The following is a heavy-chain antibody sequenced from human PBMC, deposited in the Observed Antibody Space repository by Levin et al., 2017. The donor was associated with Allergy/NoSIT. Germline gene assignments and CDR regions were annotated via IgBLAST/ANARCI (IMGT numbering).Heavy chain of an antibody. D-gene: IGHD4-17*01. J-gene: IGHJ4*02. Sequence: GASVKVSCKASGGTFSSYTISWVRQAPGQGLEWMGRIIPILGIANYAQKFQGRVTITADKSTSTAYMELSSLRSEDTAVYYCARNRGVDTVTKEDWGQGTLVTVSS. V-gene: IGHV1-69*02. CDR2: IIPILGIA. CDR1: GGTFSSYT. CDR3: ARNRGVDTVTKED.